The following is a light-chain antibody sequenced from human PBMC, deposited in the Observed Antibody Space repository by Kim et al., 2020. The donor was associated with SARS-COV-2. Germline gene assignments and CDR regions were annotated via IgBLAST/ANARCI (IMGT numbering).Light chain of an antibody. CDR1: KLGDKY. J-gene: IGLJ2*01. V-gene: IGLV3-1*01. CDR2: QDS. CDR3: QAWDSSTVV. Sequence: VSPGQTASITCSGDKLGDKYACWYQQKPGQSPVLVIYQDSKRPSGIPERFSGSNSGNTATLTISGTQAMDEADYYCQAWDSSTVVFGGGAKLTVL.